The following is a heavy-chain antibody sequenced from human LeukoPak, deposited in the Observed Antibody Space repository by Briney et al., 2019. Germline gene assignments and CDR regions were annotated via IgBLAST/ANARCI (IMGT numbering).Heavy chain of an antibody. J-gene: IGHJ4*02. CDR1: GGSFSRYA. CDR3: ARDGLVRGVIVD. Sequence: SVKVSCKASGGSFSRYAISWVRQAPGQGLEWMGGIIPIFGTANYAQKFQGRVTITADESTSTAYMELSSLRSEDTAVYYCARDGLVRGVIVDWGQGTLVTVSS. V-gene: IGHV1-69*13. CDR2: IIPIFGTA. D-gene: IGHD3-10*01.